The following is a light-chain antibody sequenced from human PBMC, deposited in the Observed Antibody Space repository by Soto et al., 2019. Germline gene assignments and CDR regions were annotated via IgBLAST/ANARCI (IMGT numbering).Light chain of an antibody. CDR1: ESVIKR. CDR3: QQYNSGGT. CDR2: GAS. V-gene: IGKV3-15*01. J-gene: IGKJ1*01. Sequence: EIVMTQSPATLSVSPGERATLSCRASESVIKRLAWYQQKPGQAPRLLIYGASTRATGIPARFSGSGSGTEFTLTISSLQSEDFAAYYCQQYNSGGTFGQGTKVELK.